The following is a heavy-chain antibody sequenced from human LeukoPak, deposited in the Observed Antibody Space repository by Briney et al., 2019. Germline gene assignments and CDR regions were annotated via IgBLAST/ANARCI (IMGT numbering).Heavy chain of an antibody. V-gene: IGHV4-59*08. D-gene: IGHD2-21*02. Sequence: SETLSLTCTVSGGSISSYYWSWIRQPPGKGLEWIGYIYYSGSTNYNPSLKSRVTISVDTSKNQFSLKLSSVTAADTAVYYCARLPVTALYYFDYWGQGTLVTVSS. CDR3: ARLPVTALYYFDY. CDR2: IYYSGST. J-gene: IGHJ4*02. CDR1: GGSISSYY.